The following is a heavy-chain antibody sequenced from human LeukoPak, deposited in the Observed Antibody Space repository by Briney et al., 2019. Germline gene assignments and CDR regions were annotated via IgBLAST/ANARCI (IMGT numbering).Heavy chain of an antibody. V-gene: IGHV3-33*07. CDR1: GFTFSSYG. J-gene: IGHJ2*01. D-gene: IGHD5-24*01. Sequence: PGRSLRLSCAASGFTFSSYGMYWVRQAPGKGLEWVAVIWYDGSSQFYADSVKGRLTISRDNSKNTLYLQMNTLRAEDTAVYYCARIRDASNWYFDLWGRGTLVTVSS. CDR3: ARIRDASNWYFDL. CDR2: IWYDGSSQ.